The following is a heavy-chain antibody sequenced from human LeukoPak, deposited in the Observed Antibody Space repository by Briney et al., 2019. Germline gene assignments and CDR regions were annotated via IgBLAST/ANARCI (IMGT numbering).Heavy chain of an antibody. CDR2: IYYTGST. V-gene: IGHV4-61*08. J-gene: IGHJ4*02. CDR1: GGSVSSGGYY. Sequence: SETLSLTCTVSGGSVSSGGYYWSWIRQPPGKGLEWIGDIYYTGSTNYNPSLKSRVTISVDTSKNQFSLKLTSVTAADTAVYYCASGGPYYYGSGSYPHWGQGTLVTVSS. D-gene: IGHD3-10*01. CDR3: ASGGPYYYGSGSYPH.